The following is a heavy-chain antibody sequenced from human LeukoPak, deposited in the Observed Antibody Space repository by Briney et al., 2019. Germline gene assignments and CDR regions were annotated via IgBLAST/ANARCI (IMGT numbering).Heavy chain of an antibody. CDR2: IYSGGST. CDR3: ARGFGSSIPYSYYYYLDV. Sequence: GGSLRLSCAASGFTVSSNYMSWVRQAPGKGLEWVSVIYSGGSTYYADSVKGRFTISRDNAKNSLYLQMNSLRAEDDTAVYYCARGFGSSIPYSYYYYLDVWGKGTTLTVSS. D-gene: IGHD6-6*01. CDR1: GFTVSSNY. J-gene: IGHJ6*03. V-gene: IGHV3-53*01.